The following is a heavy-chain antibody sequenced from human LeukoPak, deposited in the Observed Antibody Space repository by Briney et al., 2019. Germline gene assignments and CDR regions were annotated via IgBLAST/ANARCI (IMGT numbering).Heavy chain of an antibody. Sequence: PGGPLRLSCAASGFTFRNYAMSWVRQAPGKGLEWVSAISGSGGSTYYADSVKGRFTISRDDSKNTLYLQMNGLRAEDTAVYYCAKDRPANWGYYFDYWGQGTLVTVSS. CDR2: ISGSGGST. J-gene: IGHJ4*02. CDR3: AKDRPANWGYYFDY. V-gene: IGHV3-23*01. CDR1: GFTFRNYA. D-gene: IGHD7-27*01.